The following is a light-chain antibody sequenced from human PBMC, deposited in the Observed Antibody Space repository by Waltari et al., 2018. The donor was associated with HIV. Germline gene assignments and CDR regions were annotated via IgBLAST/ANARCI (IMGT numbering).Light chain of an antibody. CDR3: QVWHANQEV. Sequence: SFVVTQPPSMSVAPGGTANITCGGNNIGSKSVHWYQQRPGQAPLLVIYNDSGRPSGIHERLSGSNSGNTATLTITRVEAGDEADYYCQVWHANQEVFGGGTKLTVL. CDR1: NIGSKS. V-gene: IGLV3-21*04. J-gene: IGLJ3*02. CDR2: NDS.